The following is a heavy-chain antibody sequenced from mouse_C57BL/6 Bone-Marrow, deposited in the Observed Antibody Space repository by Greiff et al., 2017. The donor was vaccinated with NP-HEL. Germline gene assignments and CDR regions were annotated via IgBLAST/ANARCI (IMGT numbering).Heavy chain of an antibody. V-gene: IGHV1-64*01. J-gene: IGHJ1*03. CDR2: IHPNSGST. CDR3: AYYGRWYFDV. D-gene: IGHD1-1*01. Sequence: VQLQQPGAELVKPGASVKLSCKASGYTFTSYWMHWVKQRPGQGLEWIGMIHPNSGSTNYNEKFKSKATLTADKSSSTAYMQLSSLTSEDSAVCYCAYYGRWYFDVWGTGTTVTVSS. CDR1: GYTFTSYW.